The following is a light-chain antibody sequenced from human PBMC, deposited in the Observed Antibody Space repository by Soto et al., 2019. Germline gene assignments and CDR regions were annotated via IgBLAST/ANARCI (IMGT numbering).Light chain of an antibody. V-gene: IGKV3-20*01. CDR1: QSVSSSY. CDR3: QQYGSSPPVT. Sequence: EIVLTQSPGTLSLSPGERATLSCRASQSVSSSYLAWYQQKPGQAPRLLIYGASSRSTGIPDRFSGSGSGTGFPLAGSTLVPDDFAVYYCQQYGSSPPVTFGQGTKVEIK. J-gene: IGKJ1*01. CDR2: GAS.